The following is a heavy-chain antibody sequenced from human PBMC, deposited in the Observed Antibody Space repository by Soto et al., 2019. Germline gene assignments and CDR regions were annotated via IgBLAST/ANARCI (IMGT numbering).Heavy chain of an antibody. CDR1: GGTFSNYA. J-gene: IGHJ4*02. V-gene: IGHV1-69*13. CDR3: SRAGRRGGSLTPPRTFDY. CDR2: VIPIFDTT. D-gene: IGHD2-15*01. Sequence: SVKVSCKASGGTFSNYAINWVRQAPGQGLEWMGGVIPIFDTTNFAQKFQGRVTINADESTSTAYMELSSLRYEDTAVYYCSRAGRRGGSLTPPRTFDYWGQGTLVTVSS.